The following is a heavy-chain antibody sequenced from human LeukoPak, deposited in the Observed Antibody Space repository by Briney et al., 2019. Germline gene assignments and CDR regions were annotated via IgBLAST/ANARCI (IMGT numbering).Heavy chain of an antibody. Sequence: QPGGSLSLSCAASGSTFTTSWMHWFRQAPGKGLVWVSRIESDGTSTTYADSVKGRFTISRDNAKNTLYLQMNSLRAEDTAVYYCARDQYSSTWYRGAFDVWGQGTMVSVSS. V-gene: IGHV3-74*01. CDR2: IESDGTST. CDR3: ARDQYSSTWYRGAFDV. J-gene: IGHJ3*01. D-gene: IGHD6-13*01. CDR1: GSTFTTSW.